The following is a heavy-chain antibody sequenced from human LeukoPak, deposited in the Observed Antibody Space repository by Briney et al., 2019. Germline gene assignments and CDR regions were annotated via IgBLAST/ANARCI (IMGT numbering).Heavy chain of an antibody. CDR2: ISGSGGST. Sequence: GGSLRLSCAASGFTFSSYAMSWVRQAPGKGLEWVSAISGSGGSTYYADSVKGRFTISRDNSKNTLYLQMNSLRAEDTAVYYCANVYGSGSYWLFDYWGQGTLVTVSS. J-gene: IGHJ4*02. D-gene: IGHD3-10*01. V-gene: IGHV3-23*01. CDR3: ANVYGSGSYWLFDY. CDR1: GFTFSSYA.